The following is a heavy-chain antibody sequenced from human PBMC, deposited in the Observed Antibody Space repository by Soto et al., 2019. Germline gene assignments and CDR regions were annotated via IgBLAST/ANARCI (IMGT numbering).Heavy chain of an antibody. V-gene: IGHV3-48*01. Sequence: EVQLVESGGGLVQPGGSLRLSCAASGFTFSSYSMNWVRQAPGKGLEWVSYISSSSSTIYYADSVKGRFTISRDNAKNSLYLQMNSLRAEDTAVYYCATLVASELFDYWGQGTLVTVSS. J-gene: IGHJ4*02. CDR1: GFTFSSYS. CDR3: ATLVASELFDY. CDR2: ISSSSSTI. D-gene: IGHD2-15*01.